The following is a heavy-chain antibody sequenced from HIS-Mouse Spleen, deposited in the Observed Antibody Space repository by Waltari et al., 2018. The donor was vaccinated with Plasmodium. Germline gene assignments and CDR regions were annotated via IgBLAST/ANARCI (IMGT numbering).Heavy chain of an antibody. CDR1: GFTFSSSG. V-gene: IGHV3-21*01. D-gene: IGHD3-10*01. J-gene: IGHJ4*02. Sequence: EVQLVESGGGLVKPGGSLRLSGAASGFTFSSSGMQWVRQARGKGLEWVSAISSSSSYIYYADSVKGRFTISRDNAKNSLYLQMNSLRAEDTAVYYCARDERGGYYFDYWGQGTLVTVSS. CDR3: ARDERGGYYFDY. CDR2: ISSSSSYI.